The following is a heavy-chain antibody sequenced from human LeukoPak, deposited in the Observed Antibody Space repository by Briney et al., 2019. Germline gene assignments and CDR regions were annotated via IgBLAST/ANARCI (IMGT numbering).Heavy chain of an antibody. J-gene: IGHJ4*02. Sequence: SETLSLTCTVSGGSISSYYWSWIRQPPGKGLEWIGYIYYSGSTNYNPSLKSRVTISVDTSKNQFSLKLSSVTAADTAVYYCARVYSSSRGIDYWGQGTLVTVSS. D-gene: IGHD6-13*01. V-gene: IGHV4-59*01. CDR1: GGSISSYY. CDR3: ARVYSSSRGIDY. CDR2: IYYSGST.